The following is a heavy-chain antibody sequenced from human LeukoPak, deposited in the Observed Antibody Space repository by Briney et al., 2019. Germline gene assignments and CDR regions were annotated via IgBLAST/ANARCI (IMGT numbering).Heavy chain of an antibody. Sequence: ASVKVSCKASGYTFTSYGFSWVRQAPGQGLEWMGWISAYNGDTNYAQKFQGRVTLTTEKSTTTAYMELRSLRSDDTAMYYCARTPVGFNTVTPTDVRYWGQGTLVTVSS. D-gene: IGHD4-17*01. CDR2: ISAYNGDT. CDR3: ARTPVGFNTVTPTDVRY. V-gene: IGHV1-18*01. CDR1: GYTFTSYG. J-gene: IGHJ4*02.